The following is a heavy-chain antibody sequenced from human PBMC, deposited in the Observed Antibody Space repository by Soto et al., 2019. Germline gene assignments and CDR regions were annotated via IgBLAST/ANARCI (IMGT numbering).Heavy chain of an antibody. CDR2: TRNKANSYTT. J-gene: IGHJ4*02. Sequence: GGSLRLSCAASGFTFSDHYMDWVRQAPGKGLEWVGRTRNKANSYTTEYAASVKGRFTISRDDSKNSLYLQMNSLKTEDTAVYYCARWSFEAYCGGDCYSGFFDYWGQGTLVTVSS. CDR1: GFTFSDHY. CDR3: ARWSFEAYCGGDCYSGFFDY. D-gene: IGHD2-21*02. V-gene: IGHV3-72*01.